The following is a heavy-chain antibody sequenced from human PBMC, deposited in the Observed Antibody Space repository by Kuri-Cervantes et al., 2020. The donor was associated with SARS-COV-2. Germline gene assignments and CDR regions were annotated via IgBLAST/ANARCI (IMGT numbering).Heavy chain of an antibody. CDR3: ATQGLAAADHY. Sequence: GGSLRLSCAGSGFTFDDYAMHWVRQAPGKGLEWVPLISWDGGSTYYADSVKGRFTISRDNSKNSLYLQMNSLRTEDTALYYCATQGLAAADHYWGQGTLVTVSS. V-gene: IGHV3-43*01. CDR2: ISWDGGST. CDR1: GFTFDDYA. J-gene: IGHJ4*02. D-gene: IGHD6-13*01.